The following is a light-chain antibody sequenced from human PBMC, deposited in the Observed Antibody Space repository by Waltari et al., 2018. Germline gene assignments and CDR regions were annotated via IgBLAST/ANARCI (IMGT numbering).Light chain of an antibody. CDR2: PDT. CDR3: QARDSSTVV. CDR1: KLGDRY. J-gene: IGLJ2*01. V-gene: IGLV3-1*01. Sequence: SYEMTQPPSVSVSPGQTAIITCPGDKLGDRYVCWYQHKSGQSPVLVIYPDTKRPSGIPDRFSGSNTVKRATLTIFRTQAMEKADYYCQARDSSTVVFGGGTKLTFL.